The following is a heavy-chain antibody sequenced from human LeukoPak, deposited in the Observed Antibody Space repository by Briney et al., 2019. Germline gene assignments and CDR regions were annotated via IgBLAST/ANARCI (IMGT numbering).Heavy chain of an antibody. CDR1: GFTFSSYA. Sequence: QPGGSLRFSCAASGFTFSSYAMSWVRQAPGKGLEWVSAISGSGGSTYYADSVKGRFTISRDNSKNTLYLQMNSLRAEDTAVYYCAKDPRESYYYDSSGYYDYWGQGTLVTVSS. CDR2: ISGSGGST. D-gene: IGHD3-22*01. CDR3: AKDPRESYYYDSSGYYDY. J-gene: IGHJ4*02. V-gene: IGHV3-23*01.